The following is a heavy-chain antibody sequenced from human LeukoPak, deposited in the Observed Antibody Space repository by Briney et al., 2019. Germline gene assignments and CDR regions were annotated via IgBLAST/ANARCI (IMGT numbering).Heavy chain of an antibody. Sequence: GGSLRLSCAASGFTFSSFVMSWVRQAPGKGLEWVSAISGSGDSTYYADSMRGRITISRDNAKNTLYLQMNSLRAEDTAVYYCANLGANYYFDYWAQGTLVTVSS. CDR1: GFTFSSFV. CDR2: ISGSGDST. V-gene: IGHV3-23*01. CDR3: ANLGANYYFDY. D-gene: IGHD4/OR15-4a*01. J-gene: IGHJ4*02.